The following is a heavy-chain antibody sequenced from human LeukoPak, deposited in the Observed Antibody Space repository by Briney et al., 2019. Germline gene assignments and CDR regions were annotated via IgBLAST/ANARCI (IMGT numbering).Heavy chain of an antibody. J-gene: IGHJ3*02. D-gene: IGHD5-12*01. V-gene: IGHV3-30-3*01. CDR2: ISYDGSHK. CDR3: ARARYSGYDWDAFDI. CDR1: GGTFSSYA. Sequence: SCKASGGTFSSYAMHWVRQAPGKGLEWVAVISYDGSHKYYADSVKGRFTISRDNSKNTLYLQMNSLRAEDTAVYYCARARYSGYDWDAFDIWGQGTMVTVSS.